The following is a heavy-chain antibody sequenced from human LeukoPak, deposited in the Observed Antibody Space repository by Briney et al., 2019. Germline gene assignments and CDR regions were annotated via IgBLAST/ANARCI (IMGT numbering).Heavy chain of an antibody. J-gene: IGHJ6*02. CDR2: IYTGGST. D-gene: IGHD3-16*01. V-gene: IGHV3-66*01. CDR1: GLTVMNNY. Sequence: PGGSLRLSCAASGLTVMNNYMSWVRQAPGKGLEWVSVIYTGGSTYYADSVKGRFTISRDNSKNTVFLQMNSLRAEDTAMYYCAKEGGGYGMDVWGQGTTVTVSS. CDR3: AKEGGGYGMDV.